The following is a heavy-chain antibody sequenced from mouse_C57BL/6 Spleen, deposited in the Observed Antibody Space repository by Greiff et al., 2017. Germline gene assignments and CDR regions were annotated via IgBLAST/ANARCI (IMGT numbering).Heavy chain of an antibody. V-gene: IGHV5-4*01. CDR1: GFTFSSYA. D-gene: IGHD3-3*01. J-gene: IGHJ3*01. Sequence: EVKVIESGGGLVKPGGSLKLSCAASGFTFSSYAMSWVRQTPEKRLEWVATISDGGSYTYYPDNVKGRFTISRDNAKNNLYLQMSHLKSEDTAMYYCARDDGTPWFAYWGQGTLVTVSA. CDR2: ISDGGSYT. CDR3: ARDDGTPWFAY.